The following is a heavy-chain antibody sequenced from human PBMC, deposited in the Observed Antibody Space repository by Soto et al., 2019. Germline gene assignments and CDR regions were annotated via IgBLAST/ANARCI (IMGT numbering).Heavy chain of an antibody. V-gene: IGHV3-7*03. CDR3: ATDTYCPATCYRGHGN. D-gene: IGHD2-8*02. J-gene: IGHJ4*02. CDR1: GFTFSSYL. Sequence: GSLRLSCAASGFTFSSYLMAWVRQSPGKGLEWVASMNQHGSDIQYVDSVRGRFTISRDNARNLLYLQMNNLRVEDTAIYYCATDTYCPATCYRGHGNWGQGTLVTVSS. CDR2: MNQHGSDI.